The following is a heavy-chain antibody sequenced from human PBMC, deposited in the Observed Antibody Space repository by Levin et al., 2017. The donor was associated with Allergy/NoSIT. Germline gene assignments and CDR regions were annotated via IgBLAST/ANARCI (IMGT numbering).Heavy chain of an antibody. CDR2: ISSSSSTI. V-gene: IGHV3-48*01. J-gene: IGHJ3*02. CDR3: ARDAQYSSSWYLDAFDI. D-gene: IGHD6-13*01. Sequence: PGGSLRLTCAASGFTFSSYSMNWVRQAPGKGLEWVSYISSSSSTIYYADSVKGRFTISRDNAKNSLYLQMNSLRAEDTAVYYCARDAQYSSSWYLDAFDIWGQGTMVTVSS. CDR1: GFTFSSYS.